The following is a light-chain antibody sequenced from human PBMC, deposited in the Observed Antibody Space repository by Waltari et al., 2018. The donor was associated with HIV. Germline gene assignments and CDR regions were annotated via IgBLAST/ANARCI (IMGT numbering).Light chain of an antibody. CDR1: SSDVGGFKL. Sequence: QSALTQPASVSGSPGQSITISCTGTSSDVGGFKLVSWYQQFPGKAPKLIIYEVFNRPSGVSDRFSGSKSGNTASLAINDLRSEDEAEYHCAAWDDSLSGWVFGGGTNLTVL. CDR3: AAWDDSLSGWV. V-gene: IGLV2-14*01. CDR2: EVF. J-gene: IGLJ3*02.